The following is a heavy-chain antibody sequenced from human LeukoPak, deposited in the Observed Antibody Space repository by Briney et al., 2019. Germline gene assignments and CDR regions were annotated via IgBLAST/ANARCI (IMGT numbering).Heavy chain of an antibody. V-gene: IGHV3-23*01. CDR3: AKFNDFWSGYYFAGLDY. J-gene: IGHJ4*02. D-gene: IGHD3-3*01. Sequence: GGSLRLSCAASGFTFSSYAMSWVRQALGKGLEWVSAISGSGGSTYYADSVKGRFTISRDNSKNTLYLQMNSLRAEDTAVYYCAKFNDFWSGYYFAGLDYWGQGTLSPSPQ. CDR1: GFTFSSYA. CDR2: ISGSGGST.